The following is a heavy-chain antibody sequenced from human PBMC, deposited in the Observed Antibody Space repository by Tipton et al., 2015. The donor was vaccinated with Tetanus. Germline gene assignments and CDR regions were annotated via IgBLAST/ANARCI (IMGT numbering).Heavy chain of an antibody. D-gene: IGHD6-13*01. CDR1: GASMSSSSYY. Sequence: TLSLTCNVSGASMSSSSYYWDWIRQPPGKGLEWIGSIYYSGSSYYNPTLESRATISMDRSKNQISLQLTSVTAADTAVYFCAGVTAQRTELYFDHWGQGTLVTVSS. CDR2: IYYSGSS. J-gene: IGHJ4*02. CDR3: AGVTAQRTELYFDH. V-gene: IGHV4-39*07.